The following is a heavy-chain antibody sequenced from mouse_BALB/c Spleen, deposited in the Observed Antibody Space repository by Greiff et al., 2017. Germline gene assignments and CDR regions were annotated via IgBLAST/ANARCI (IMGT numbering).Heavy chain of an antibody. CDR1: GYTFTSYY. CDR3: TRSHYYDYDGFAY. Sequence: VQLQQSGAELVKPGASVKLSCKASGYTFTSYYMYWVKQRPGQGLEWIGEINPSNGGTNFNEKFKSKATLTVDKSSSTAYMQLSSLTSEDSAVYYCTRSHYYDYDGFAYWGQGTLVTVSA. D-gene: IGHD2-4*01. CDR2: INPSNGGT. V-gene: IGHV1S81*02. J-gene: IGHJ3*01.